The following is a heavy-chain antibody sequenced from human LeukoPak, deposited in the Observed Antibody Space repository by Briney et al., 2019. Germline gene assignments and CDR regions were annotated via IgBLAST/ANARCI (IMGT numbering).Heavy chain of an antibody. Sequence: GGSLRLSCAASGFTFSSYAMSWVRQAPGKGLEWVSAISGSGGSTYYADSVKGRFTISRDNSKNTLYLQINSLRADDTAVYYCAKAGAVAARGFDYWGQGTLVTVSS. D-gene: IGHD6-19*01. V-gene: IGHV3-23*01. CDR2: ISGSGGST. CDR3: AKAGAVAARGFDY. J-gene: IGHJ4*02. CDR1: GFTFSSYA.